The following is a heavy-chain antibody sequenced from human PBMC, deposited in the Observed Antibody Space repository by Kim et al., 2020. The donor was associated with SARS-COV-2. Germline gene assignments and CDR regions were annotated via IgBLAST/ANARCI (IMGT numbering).Heavy chain of an antibody. CDR3: ARGYSSGWYYFDS. Sequence: YDPTLKSRVTISVDTSKNQFSLKLSSVTAADTAVYYCARGYSSGWYYFDSWGQGTLVTVSS. D-gene: IGHD6-19*01. J-gene: IGHJ4*02. V-gene: IGHV4-59*09.